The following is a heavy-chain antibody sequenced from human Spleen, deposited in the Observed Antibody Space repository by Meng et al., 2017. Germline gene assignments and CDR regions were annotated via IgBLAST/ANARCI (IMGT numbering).Heavy chain of an antibody. CDR3: ARGGAPYYYYGMDV. V-gene: IGHV3-74*01. D-gene: IGHD3-16*01. CDR2: INGDGSAT. CDR1: GFTFNSYW. Sequence: GESLKISCAASGFTFNSYWMHWVRQVPGKGLLWVSRINGDGSATAYADSVKGRFTISRDNAKNSLYLQMNSLRAEDTAVYYCARGGAPYYYYGMDVWGQGTTVTVSS. J-gene: IGHJ6*02.